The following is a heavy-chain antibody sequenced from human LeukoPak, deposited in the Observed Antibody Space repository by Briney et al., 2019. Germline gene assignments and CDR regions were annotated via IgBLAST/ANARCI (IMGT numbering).Heavy chain of an antibody. V-gene: IGHV3-30*02. CDR3: AKISPYSSSGRRNYYSYYMDV. CDR1: GFTFSSYG. CDR2: IRYDGNNK. Sequence: GRSLRLACAAFGFTFSSYGMHWVRQAPGKGLEWVAFIRYDGNNKYYADSVKGRFTISRDNSKNTLYLQMNSLRAEDTAVYYCAKISPYSSSGRRNYYSYYMDVWGKGTTVTVSS. D-gene: IGHD6-6*01. J-gene: IGHJ6*03.